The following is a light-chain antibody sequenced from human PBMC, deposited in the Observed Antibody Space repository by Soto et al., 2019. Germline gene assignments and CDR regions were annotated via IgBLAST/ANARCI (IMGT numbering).Light chain of an antibody. CDR1: GSDVGNYNY. CDR3: SSYAGSNNFV. Sequence: QSALTQPPSASGSPGQSVTISCTGTGSDVGNYNYVSWYQQHPGKAPKLMIYEVTKRPPGVPDRFSGSKSGNTASLTVSGLQAADEADYYCSSYAGSNNFVFGGGTKVTVL. CDR2: EVT. J-gene: IGLJ2*01. V-gene: IGLV2-8*01.